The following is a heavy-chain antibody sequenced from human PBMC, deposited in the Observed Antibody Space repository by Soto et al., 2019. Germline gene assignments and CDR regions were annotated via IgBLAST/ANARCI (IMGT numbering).Heavy chain of an antibody. CDR1: GGSITSANW. J-gene: IGHJ5*02. V-gene: IGHV4-4*02. CDR3: ARVLRGRFDP. CDR2: ISHSGIT. D-gene: IGHD5-12*01. Sequence: SETLSLTCALSGGSITSANWWTWVRQPPGGGLEWIGEISHSGITNYKASLKSRVTMSVDKTKNDVSLKLTSVTAADTAVYYCARVLRGRFDPWGQGTPVTVSS.